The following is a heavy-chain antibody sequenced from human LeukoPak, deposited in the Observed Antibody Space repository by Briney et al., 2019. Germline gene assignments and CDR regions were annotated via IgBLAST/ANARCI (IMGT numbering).Heavy chain of an antibody. CDR1: GFTFSSYG. CDR3: AKDSESAVAGTPIDY. CDR2: IRYDGSNK. V-gene: IGHV3-30*02. D-gene: IGHD6-19*01. J-gene: IGHJ4*02. Sequence: GGSLRLSCAASGFTFSSYGMHWVRQAPGKGLEWVAFIRYDGSNKYYADSVKGRFTISRDNSKNTLYLQMNSLRAEDTAVYYCAKDSESAVAGTPIDYWGQGTLVTVSS.